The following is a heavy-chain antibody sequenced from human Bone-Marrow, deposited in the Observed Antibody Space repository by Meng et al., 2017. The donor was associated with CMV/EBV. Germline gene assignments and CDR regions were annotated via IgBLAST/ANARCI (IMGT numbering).Heavy chain of an antibody. J-gene: IGHJ6*02. D-gene: IGHD3-9*01. CDR1: GFTFSDYY. CDR3: ARDLTNGMDV. Sequence: GESLKISCAASGFTFSDYYMSWIRQAPGKGLEWVSYISSSGSTIYYADSVKGRFTISRDNAKNSLYLQMNSLRAEDTAVYYCARDLTNGMDVWGQGTTVTVSS. V-gene: IGHV3-11*04. CDR2: ISSSGSTI.